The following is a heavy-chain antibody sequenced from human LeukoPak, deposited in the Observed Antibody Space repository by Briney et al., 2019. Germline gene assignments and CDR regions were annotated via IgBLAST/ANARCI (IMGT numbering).Heavy chain of an antibody. CDR2: ITTSGTYI. CDR3: TRDGGYNAFDI. D-gene: IGHD5-12*01. Sequence: GGSLRLSCAASGFTFTRFNMNWVRQAPGKGLELVSSITTSGTYIYYADSVKGRFTISRDNAKDTLYLQMNSLRAEDTAVYYCTRDGGYNAFDIWGQGTMVTVSS. V-gene: IGHV3-21*01. CDR1: GFTFTRFN. J-gene: IGHJ3*02.